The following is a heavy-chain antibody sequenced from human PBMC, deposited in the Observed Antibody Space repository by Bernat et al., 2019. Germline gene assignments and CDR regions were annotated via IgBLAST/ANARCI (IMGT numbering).Heavy chain of an antibody. D-gene: IGHD2-15*01. CDR1: GGSISSGGYY. Sequence: QVQLQESGPGLVEPSQTLSLTCTVSGGSISSGGYYWSWIRQHPGKGLEWIGYIYYSGSTYYNPSLKSRVTISVDTSKNQFSLKLSSVTAADTAVYYCARRTIGIWAWFDPWGQGTLVTVSS. CDR2: IYYSGST. V-gene: IGHV4-31*03. J-gene: IGHJ5*02. CDR3: ARRTIGIWAWFDP.